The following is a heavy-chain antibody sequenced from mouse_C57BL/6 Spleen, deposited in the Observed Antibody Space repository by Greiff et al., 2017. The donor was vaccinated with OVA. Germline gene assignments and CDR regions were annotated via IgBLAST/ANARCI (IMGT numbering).Heavy chain of an antibody. J-gene: IGHJ1*03. V-gene: IGHV1-15*01. Sequence: QVQLQQSGAELVRPGASVTLSCKASGYTFTDYEMNWVKKTPVHGLEWIGAIDPETGGTAYNQKFKGKAILTADKSSSTAYMELRSLTSEDSAVYYCTRETTVVATFPYWYFDVWGTGTTVTVSS. CDR2: IDPETGGT. CDR3: TRETTVVATFPYWYFDV. D-gene: IGHD1-1*01. CDR1: GYTFTDYE.